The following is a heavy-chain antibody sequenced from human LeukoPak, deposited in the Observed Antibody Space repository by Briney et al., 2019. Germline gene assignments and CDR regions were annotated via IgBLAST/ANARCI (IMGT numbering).Heavy chain of an antibody. Sequence: GASVKVSCKASGGTFSSYTISWVRQAPGQGLEWMGRIIPILGIANYAQKFQGRVTITADKSTSTAYMELSSLRSEDTAVYYCARGPWGYGSRSQRRPDAFDIWGQGTMVTVSS. D-gene: IGHD3-10*01. CDR3: ARGPWGYGSRSQRRPDAFDI. J-gene: IGHJ3*02. CDR2: IIPILGIA. V-gene: IGHV1-69*02. CDR1: GGTFSSYT.